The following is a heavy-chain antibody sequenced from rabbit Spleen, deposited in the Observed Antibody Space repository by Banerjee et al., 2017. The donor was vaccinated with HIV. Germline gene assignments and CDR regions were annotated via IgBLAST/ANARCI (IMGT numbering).Heavy chain of an antibody. J-gene: IGHJ4*01. CDR1: GFSFSTNYY. D-gene: IGHD7-1*01. Sequence: QSLEESGGDLVKPGASLTLTCTASGFSFSTNYYMCWVRQAPGKGLEWIACIYTANDSTYYASWAKGRFTISKTSSTTVTLQMTSLTAADTATYFCARDQAGYAGYGPYYFNLWGPGTLVTVS. CDR2: IYTANDST. CDR3: ARDQAGYAGYGPYYFNL. V-gene: IGHV1S40*01.